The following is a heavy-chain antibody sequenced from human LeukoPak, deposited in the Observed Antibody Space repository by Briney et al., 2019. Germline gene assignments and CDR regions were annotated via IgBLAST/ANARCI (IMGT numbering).Heavy chain of an antibody. CDR1: GYTFTSYG. CDR2: ISAYNGNT. D-gene: IGHD3-22*01. J-gene: IGHJ4*02. CDR3: ARDGGYYYDSSGYPDY. Sequence: ASVKVSCKASGYTFTSYGISWVRQAPGQGLEWMGWISAYNGNTNYAQKLQGRVTMTTDTSTSTAYMELRGLRSDDTAVYYCARDGGYYYDSSGYPDYWGQGTLVTVSS. V-gene: IGHV1-18*01.